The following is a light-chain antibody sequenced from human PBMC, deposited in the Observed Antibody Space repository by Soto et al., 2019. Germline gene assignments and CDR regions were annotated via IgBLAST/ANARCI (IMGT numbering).Light chain of an antibody. CDR3: SSYTTRSTLV. Sequence: QSVLTQPASVSGSPGQSITISCTGTSSDVGGYNYVSWYQHHPGKAPKLIIYEVNNRPSGVSNRFSGSKSGNTASLTISGLQAEDEADYYCSSYTTRSTLVFGGGTKLTVL. J-gene: IGLJ3*02. CDR2: EVN. V-gene: IGLV2-14*01. CDR1: SSDVGGYNY.